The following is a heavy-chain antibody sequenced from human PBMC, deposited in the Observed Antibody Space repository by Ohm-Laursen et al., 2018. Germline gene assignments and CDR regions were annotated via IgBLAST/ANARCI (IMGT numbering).Heavy chain of an antibody. Sequence: SLRLSCTASGFTFSSYWMSWVRQAPGKGLEWVANIKQDGGQQYYVDSAKGRFTISRDNAKNSLYLQMNSLRVEDTAVYYCARDLVAGCFDYWGQGTLVTVSS. D-gene: IGHD6-19*01. CDR2: IKQDGGQQ. V-gene: IGHV3-7*01. CDR1: GFTFSSYW. J-gene: IGHJ4*02. CDR3: ARDLVAGCFDY.